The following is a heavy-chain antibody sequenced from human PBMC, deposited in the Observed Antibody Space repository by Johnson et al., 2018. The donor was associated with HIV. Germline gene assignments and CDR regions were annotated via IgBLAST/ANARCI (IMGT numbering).Heavy chain of an antibody. Sequence: QVQLVESGGGLVQPGRSLRLSCAASGFTFSNYGMHWVRQAPGKGLEWVAFIRYDESNKYYADSLKGRFTISRDNSKNTLYLQMNSLRAEDTAVYYCARVRRSGTYYVDAFDIWGQGTMVTVSS. V-gene: IGHV3-30*02. CDR3: ARVRRSGTYYVDAFDI. CDR1: GFTFSNYG. J-gene: IGHJ3*02. D-gene: IGHD1-26*01. CDR2: IRYDESNK.